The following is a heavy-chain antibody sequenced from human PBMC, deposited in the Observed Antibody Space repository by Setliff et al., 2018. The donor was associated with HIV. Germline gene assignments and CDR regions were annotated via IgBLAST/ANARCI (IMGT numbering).Heavy chain of an antibody. CDR3: ARGYYNILTGYYYFDY. J-gene: IGHJ4*02. CDR1: GGSFSGYY. D-gene: IGHD3-9*01. V-gene: IGHV4-34*01. Sequence: SETLSLTCVVYGGSFSGYYWTWIRQPPGKGLEWIGEINHSGSTKYNPSLKSRVTISVDTSKNQFSLKLSSVTAADTAVYYCARGYYNILTGYYYFDYWGQGTLVTVSS. CDR2: INHSGST.